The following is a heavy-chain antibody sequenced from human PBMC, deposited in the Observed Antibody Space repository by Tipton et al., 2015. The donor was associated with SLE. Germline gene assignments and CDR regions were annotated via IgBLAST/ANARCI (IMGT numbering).Heavy chain of an antibody. D-gene: IGHD1-26*01. CDR3: AREGRATRGNNWFDP. J-gene: IGHJ5*02. CDR1: GGSISSYY. CDR2: IYYSGST. Sequence: TLSLTCTVSGGSISSYYWSWIRQPPGKGLEWIGYIYYSGSTNYNPSLKSRVTISVDTSKNPFSLKLSSVTAADTAVYYCAREGRATRGNNWFDPWGQGTLVTVSS. V-gene: IGHV4-59*01.